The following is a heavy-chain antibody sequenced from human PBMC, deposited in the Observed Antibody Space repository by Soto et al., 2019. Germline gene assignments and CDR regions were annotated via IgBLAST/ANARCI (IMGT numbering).Heavy chain of an antibody. Sequence: GGSLRISCAASGFSFSSYAMSRVRQAPGKGLEWVSAISGSGGSTYYADSVKGRFTISRDNSKSTLYLQMNSLRAEDTAVYYCAKHQSGSYRSTFDYWGQGTLVTVSS. CDR2: ISGSGGST. J-gene: IGHJ4*02. CDR1: GFSFSSYA. CDR3: AKHQSGSYRSTFDY. D-gene: IGHD1-26*01. V-gene: IGHV3-23*01.